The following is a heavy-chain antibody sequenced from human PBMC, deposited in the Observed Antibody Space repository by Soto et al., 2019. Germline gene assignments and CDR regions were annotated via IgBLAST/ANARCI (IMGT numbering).Heavy chain of an antibody. CDR1: GGSISSGGYY. Sequence: QVQLQESGPGLVKPSQTLSLTCTVSGGSISSGGYYWSWIRQHPGKGLEWIGYIYYSGSTYYNPSLKSRGTISVDTSKNQFSLKLSSVTAADTAVYYWARTSRFTITMVRGVMVHFDYWGQGTLVTVSS. J-gene: IGHJ4*02. CDR2: IYYSGST. V-gene: IGHV4-31*03. D-gene: IGHD3-10*01. CDR3: ARTSRFTITMVRGVMVHFDY.